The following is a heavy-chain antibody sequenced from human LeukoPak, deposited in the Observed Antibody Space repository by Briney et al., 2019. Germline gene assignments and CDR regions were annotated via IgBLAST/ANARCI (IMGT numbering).Heavy chain of an antibody. Sequence: GRSLRLSCAASGFTFDDYAMHWVRQAPAKGLEWVSGISWNSGSIGYADSVKGRFTISRDNAKNYLYLQMNSLRAEDTALYYCASGSSSDYYYYGMDVWGQGTTVTVSS. D-gene: IGHD6-6*01. CDR2: ISWNSGSI. CDR1: GFTFDDYA. CDR3: ASGSSSDYYYYGMDV. J-gene: IGHJ6*02. V-gene: IGHV3-9*01.